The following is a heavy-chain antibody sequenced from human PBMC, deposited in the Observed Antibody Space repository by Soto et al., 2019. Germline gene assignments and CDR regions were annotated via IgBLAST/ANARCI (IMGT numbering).Heavy chain of an antibody. Sequence: WGCLRLGCAACGVTVSIYAMGWFRQDPGKGLEWVSAISGSGGSTYYADSVKGRFTISRDNSKNTLYLQMNSLRAEDTAVYYCAKEAVAGTRVCGMDVWGQGTTVTVSS. CDR1: GVTVSIYA. CDR2: ISGSGGST. J-gene: IGHJ6*02. D-gene: IGHD6-19*01. V-gene: IGHV3-23*01. CDR3: AKEAVAGTRVCGMDV.